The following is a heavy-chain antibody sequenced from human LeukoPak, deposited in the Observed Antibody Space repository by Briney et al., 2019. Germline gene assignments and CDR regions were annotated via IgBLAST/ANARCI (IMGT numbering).Heavy chain of an antibody. CDR3: AKDTPTTGYHLDS. V-gene: IGHV3-30*02. D-gene: IGHD1-1*01. J-gene: IGHJ4*02. Sequence: GGSLRLSCAASGFTFSSYEMNWVRQAPGKGLEWVAFIRYDGSDKSYADSVKGRFTISRDNSENTLYLQINSLRVEDTAVYYCAKDTPTTGYHLDSWGQGTLVTVSS. CDR2: IRYDGSDK. CDR1: GFTFSSYE.